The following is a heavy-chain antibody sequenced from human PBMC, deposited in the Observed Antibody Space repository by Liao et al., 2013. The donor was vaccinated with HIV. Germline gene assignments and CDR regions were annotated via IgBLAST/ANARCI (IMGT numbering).Heavy chain of an antibody. V-gene: IGHV4-34*01. CDR3: ARWGSDCGGARCYSLFDY. CDR1: GGSFSGYY. Sequence: QVQLQQWGAGLLKPSETLSLTCAVYGGSFSGYYWTWIRQPPGRGLEWIGQIYHSGSTNYSPSLKSRLTISVDTSKNQFSLKLSSVTAADTAVYYCARWGSDCGGARCYSLFDYWGQGALVTVSS. J-gene: IGHJ4*02. D-gene: IGHD2-15*01. CDR2: IYHSGST.